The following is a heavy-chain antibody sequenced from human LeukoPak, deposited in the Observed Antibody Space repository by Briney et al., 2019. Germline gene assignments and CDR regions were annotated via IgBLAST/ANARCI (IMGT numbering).Heavy chain of an antibody. CDR1: GGSISSYY. D-gene: IGHD6-13*01. J-gene: IGHJ4*02. V-gene: IGHV4-59*01. CDR3: ARGVYIAAAQYGY. Sequence: SETLSLTCTVSGGSISSYYWSWIRQPPGKGLEWIGYIYYSGTTNYNPSLKSRVAISVDTSKNQFSLKLSSVTAADTAVYHCARGVYIAAAQYGYWGQGTLVTVSS. CDR2: IYYSGTT.